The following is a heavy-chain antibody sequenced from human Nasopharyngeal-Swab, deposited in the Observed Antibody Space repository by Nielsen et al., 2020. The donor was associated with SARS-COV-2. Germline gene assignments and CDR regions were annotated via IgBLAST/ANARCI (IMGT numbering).Heavy chain of an antibody. CDR1: GFTFDDYA. CDR2: ISWNSGTT. V-gene: IGHV3-9*01. CDR3: AKDFNVDTAMVTYYYGMDV. D-gene: IGHD5-18*01. Sequence: GGSLRLSCAASGFTFDDYAMHWVRQAPGKGLEWVSAISWNSGTTGYADSVKGRFTISRDNAKSSLYLQMNSLRAEDTALYYCAKDFNVDTAMVTYYYGMDVWGQGTTVTVSS. J-gene: IGHJ6*02.